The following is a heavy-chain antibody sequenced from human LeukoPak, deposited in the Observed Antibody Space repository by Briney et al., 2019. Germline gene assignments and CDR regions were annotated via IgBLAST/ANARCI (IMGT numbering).Heavy chain of an antibody. V-gene: IGHV3-21*01. D-gene: IGHD6-19*01. CDR3: ARVDGRQWLAQPPRNWFDP. J-gene: IGHJ5*02. CDR2: ISSSSSYI. CDR1: GFTFSSYS. Sequence: PGGSLRLSCAASGFTFSSYSMNWVRQAPGKGLEWVSSISSSSSYIYYADSVKGRSTISRDNAKNSLYLQMNSLRAEDTAVYYCARVDGRQWLAQPPRNWFDPWGQGTLVTVSS.